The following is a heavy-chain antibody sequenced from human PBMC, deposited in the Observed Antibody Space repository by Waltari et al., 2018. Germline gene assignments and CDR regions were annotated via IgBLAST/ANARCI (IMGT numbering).Heavy chain of an antibody. D-gene: IGHD1-26*01. CDR1: GYNFTDYY. Sequence: EVQLVQSGAEVKMPGATVKVSCEASGYNFTDYYIHWLQQAPGKGPEWMGRLDHDDDSTIFPPRFKGRTTITADTSTDTGHMELTSLRPEDTAVYYCARGPVGAAIWFGLWGQGTLVTVSS. V-gene: IGHV1-69-2*01. J-gene: IGHJ5*02. CDR3: ARGPVGAAIWFGL. CDR2: LDHDDDST.